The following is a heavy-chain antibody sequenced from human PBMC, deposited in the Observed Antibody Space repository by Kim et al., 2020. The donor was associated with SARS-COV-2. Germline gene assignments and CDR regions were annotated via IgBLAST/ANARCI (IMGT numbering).Heavy chain of an antibody. Sequence: SETLSLTCAVYGGSFSGYYWSWIRQPPGKGLEWIGEINHSGSTNYNPSLKSRVTISVDTSKNQFSLKLSSVTAADTAVYYCARDVTTVVTLDYWGQGTLVTVSS. V-gene: IGHV4-34*01. D-gene: IGHD4-17*01. CDR1: GGSFSGYY. CDR3: ARDVTTVVTLDY. CDR2: INHSGST. J-gene: IGHJ4*02.